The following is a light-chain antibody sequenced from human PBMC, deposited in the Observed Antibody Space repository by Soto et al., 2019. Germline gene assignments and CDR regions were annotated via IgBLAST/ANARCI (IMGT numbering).Light chain of an antibody. V-gene: IGKV1-27*01. CDR2: AAS. Sequence: DIQMTQSPSSLSASVGDRVTITCRASQGISNYLGWYQQKPGKVPRLLIYAASTLQSGVPSRFSGSGSGTDFTLTISSLQPEDVASYYCQKYNSAPWTFGQGTKVEIK. J-gene: IGKJ1*01. CDR1: QGISNY. CDR3: QKYNSAPWT.